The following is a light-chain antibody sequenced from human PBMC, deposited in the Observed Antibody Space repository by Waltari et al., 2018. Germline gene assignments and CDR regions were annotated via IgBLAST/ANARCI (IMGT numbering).Light chain of an antibody. CDR2: GAS. J-gene: IGKJ2*01. CDR3: QQYGSSILYT. CDR1: QSLTKRY. Sequence: VLTQSPDTLSLSPGERATVSCRASQSLTKRYLAWYQQKPGQAPRLLIYGASSRAAGIPDMFSGSGSGTDFTLTISRLEPEDFAVYYCQQYGSSILYTFGQGTKLEIK. V-gene: IGKV3-20*01.